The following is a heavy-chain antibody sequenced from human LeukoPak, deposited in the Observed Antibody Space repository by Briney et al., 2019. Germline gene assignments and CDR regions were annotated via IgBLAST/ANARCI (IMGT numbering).Heavy chain of an antibody. CDR3: ARCITTYYYDSSGYHYYYYMDV. V-gene: IGHV1-69*13. D-gene: IGHD3-22*01. Sequence: ASVKVSCKASGGTFSSYAISWVRQAPGQGLEWMGGIIPIFGTANYAQKFQGRVTITADESTSTAYMELSSLRSEDTAVYYCARCITTYYYDSSGYHYYYYMDVWGKGTTVTVSS. CDR2: IIPIFGTA. CDR1: GGTFSSYA. J-gene: IGHJ6*03.